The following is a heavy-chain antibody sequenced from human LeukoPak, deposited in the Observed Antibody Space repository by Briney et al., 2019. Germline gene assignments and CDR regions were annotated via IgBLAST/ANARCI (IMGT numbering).Heavy chain of an antibody. Sequence: GGSLILSCAVSGFIVGTFWMHWVRQVPGKGLVWVARINVEGEYIDYADSVKGRFTISRDSAKNTLYLQMNSLREEDTGVYYCAREVTGPYDYWGQGTLVTVSS. CDR2: INVEGEYI. V-gene: IGHV3-74*01. D-gene: IGHD2-21*02. CDR1: GFIVGTFW. CDR3: AREVTGPYDY. J-gene: IGHJ4*02.